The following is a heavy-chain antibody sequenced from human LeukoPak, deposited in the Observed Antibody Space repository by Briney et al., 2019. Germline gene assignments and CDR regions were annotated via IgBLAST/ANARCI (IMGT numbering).Heavy chain of an antibody. CDR1: GFTFSSYS. CDR2: ISSSSSYI. V-gene: IGHV3-21*01. J-gene: IGHJ6*02. CDR3: ARDIGGGYEYYYGMDV. Sequence: GGSLRLSCAASGFTFSSYSMSWVRQAPGKGLEWVSSISSSSSYIYYADSVKGRFTISRDNAKSSLYLQMNSLRAEDTAVYYCARDIGGGYEYYYGMDVWGQGTTVTVSS. D-gene: IGHD6-13*01.